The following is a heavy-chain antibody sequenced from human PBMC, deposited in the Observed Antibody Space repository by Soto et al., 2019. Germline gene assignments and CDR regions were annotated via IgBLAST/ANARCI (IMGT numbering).Heavy chain of an antibody. V-gene: IGHV3-23*01. CDR2: ISGSGGST. CDR1: GFTFSSYS. J-gene: IGHJ4*02. Sequence: PGGSLRLSCAASGFTFSSYSMSWVRQAPGKGLEWVSSISGSGGSTYYADSVKGRFTISRDNSKNTLYLQMNSLRAEDTAVYFCARDSNSWYYWGQGTAVTVSS. D-gene: IGHD6-6*01. CDR3: ARDSNSWYY.